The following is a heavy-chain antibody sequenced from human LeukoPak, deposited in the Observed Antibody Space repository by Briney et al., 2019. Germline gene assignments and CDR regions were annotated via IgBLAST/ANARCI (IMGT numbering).Heavy chain of an antibody. CDR2: INHSGST. V-gene: IGHV4-34*01. CDR1: GGSFSGYY. Sequence: SETLSLTCAVYGGSFSGYYWRWIRQPPGKGLEWIGEINHSGSTNYNPSLKSRVTISVDTSKNQFSLKLSSVTAADTAVYYCARAHSIASYYYGVDVWGQGTTVTVSS. J-gene: IGHJ6*02. D-gene: IGHD2/OR15-2a*01. CDR3: ARAHSIASYYYGVDV.